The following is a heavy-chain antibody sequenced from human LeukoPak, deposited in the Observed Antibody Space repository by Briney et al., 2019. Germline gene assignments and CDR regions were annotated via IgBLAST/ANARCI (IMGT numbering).Heavy chain of an antibody. V-gene: IGHV4-34*01. CDR1: GGSFSGYY. CDR2: INHSGST. CDR3: ARGRDYDSSGYYGDV. D-gene: IGHD3-22*01. Sequence: PSETLSLTCAVYGGSFSGYYWSWFRQPPGKGLEWIGEINHSGSTNYNPSLKSRVTISVDTSKNQFSQKLSSVTAADTAVYYCARGRDYDSSGYYGDVWGQGTTVTVSS. J-gene: IGHJ6*02.